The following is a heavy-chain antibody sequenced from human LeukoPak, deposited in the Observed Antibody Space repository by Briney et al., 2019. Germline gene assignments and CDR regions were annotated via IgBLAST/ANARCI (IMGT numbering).Heavy chain of an antibody. J-gene: IGHJ5*02. CDR3: ARDGDRAMKSTGPFGFVP. CDR2: INPNSGGT. V-gene: IGHV1-2*02. D-gene: IGHD3-10*01. CDR1: GYTFTGYY. Sequence: GASVKVSCKASGYTFTGYYMHWVRQAPGQGLEWMGWINPNSGGTNYAQKFQGRVTMTRDTSISTDYMELSRLRADNTGVYYFARDGDRAMKSTGPFGFVPGAQGTRVTV.